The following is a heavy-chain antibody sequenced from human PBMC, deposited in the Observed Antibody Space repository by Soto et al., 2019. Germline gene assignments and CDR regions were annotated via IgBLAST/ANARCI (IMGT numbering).Heavy chain of an antibody. CDR2: IYHDGST. J-gene: IGHJ5*02. D-gene: IGHD3-3*01. Sequence: QVQLQESGPGLVKPSETLSLTCTVSGGSVNSDNYFWTWIRQPPGKGLEWVGYIYHDGSTNYNPSLESRVTIIVDTSRTRFSLKVTSVTAADTAVYYCARFWNYALHVNIDPWGQGTLVTVSS. CDR1: GGSVNSDNYF. CDR3: ARFWNYALHVNIDP. V-gene: IGHV4-61*01.